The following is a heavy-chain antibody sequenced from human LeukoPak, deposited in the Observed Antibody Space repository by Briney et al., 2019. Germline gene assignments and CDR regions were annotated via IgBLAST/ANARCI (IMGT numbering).Heavy chain of an antibody. J-gene: IGHJ5*02. Sequence: GGSLRLSCAASGFTFSSYTMNWVRQAPGKGLEWVSSISSSSSYIYYADSVKGRFTISRDNSKNTLYLQMNSLRAEDTAVYYCARDRGGWAFDPWGQGTLVTVSS. CDR3: ARDRGGWAFDP. V-gene: IGHV3-21*01. D-gene: IGHD6-19*01. CDR2: ISSSSSYI. CDR1: GFTFSSYT.